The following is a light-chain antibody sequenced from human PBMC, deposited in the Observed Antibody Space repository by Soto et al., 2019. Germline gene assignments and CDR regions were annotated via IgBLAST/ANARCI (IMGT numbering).Light chain of an antibody. CDR2: GAS. Sequence: EIVWAQSPGTLSLSPGERATLACRSSQSVSNNYLAWYQQKPGQAPRLLIYGASNRATGIPDRFSGSGSGTDFTLTISRLEPEDFAVYYCQQYGSSGTFGQGTKVDIK. V-gene: IGKV3-20*01. CDR1: QSVSNNY. CDR3: QQYGSSGT. J-gene: IGKJ1*01.